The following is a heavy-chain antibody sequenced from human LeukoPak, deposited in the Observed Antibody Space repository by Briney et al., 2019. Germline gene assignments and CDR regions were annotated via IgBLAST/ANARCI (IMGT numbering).Heavy chain of an antibody. CDR2: ISTYDGDA. CDR3: ARTSSDVRGVIKGFGD. J-gene: IGHJ4*02. D-gene: IGHD3-10*01. V-gene: IGHV1-18*01. CDR1: GYSFTSYG. Sequence: ASVKVSCKASGYSFTSYGITWVRQAPGQGLEWMGWISTYDGDANYAQQLQGRVTMTTDTSTITAYMELRSLRSDDTAVYYCARTSSDVRGVIKGFGDWGQGTLVTVSS.